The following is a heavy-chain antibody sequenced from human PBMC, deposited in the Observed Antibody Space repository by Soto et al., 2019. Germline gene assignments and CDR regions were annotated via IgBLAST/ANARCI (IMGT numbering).Heavy chain of an antibody. Sequence: PGGSLRHSFAASGITYSSYSLNCDRQAPGKGLEWVSSISSSSSYIYYADSVKGRFTISRDNAKNSLYLQMNSLRAEDTAVYYCARDETIYSGYEYYYYMDVWGKGTTVTVSS. V-gene: IGHV3-21*01. CDR3: ARDETIYSGYEYYYYMDV. J-gene: IGHJ6*03. D-gene: IGHD5-12*01. CDR2: ISSSSSYI. CDR1: GITYSSYS.